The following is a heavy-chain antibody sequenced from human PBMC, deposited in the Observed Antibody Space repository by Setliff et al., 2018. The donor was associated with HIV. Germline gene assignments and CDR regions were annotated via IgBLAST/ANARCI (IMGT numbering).Heavy chain of an antibody. CDR2: ISSRGST. CDR1: GVSISSGGYY. D-gene: IGHD3-3*02. V-gene: IGHV4-31*03. CDR3: ARLEKLDDISYFDY. Sequence: PSETLSLTCTVSGVSISSGGYYWNWIRQHPGKGLEWIGYISSRGSTYYNPSLKSRITMSVDTSQNQVSLKLSSVTAADTAVYFCARLEKLDDISYFDYWGQGTLVTVSS. J-gene: IGHJ4*02.